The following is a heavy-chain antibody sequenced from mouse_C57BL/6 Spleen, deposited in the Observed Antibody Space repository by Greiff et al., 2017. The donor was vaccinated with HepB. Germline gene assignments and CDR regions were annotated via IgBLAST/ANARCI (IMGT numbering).Heavy chain of an antibody. D-gene: IGHD1-1*01. CDR1: GFTFSSYG. CDR2: ISSGGSYT. Sequence: EVMLVESGGDLVKPGGSLKLSCAASGFTFSSYGMSWVRQTPDKRLEWVATISSGGSYTYYPDSVKGRFTISRDNAKNTLYLQMSSLKSEDTAMYYCASYYYGSGDAMDYWGQGTSVTVSS. J-gene: IGHJ4*01. V-gene: IGHV5-6*01. CDR3: ASYYYGSGDAMDY.